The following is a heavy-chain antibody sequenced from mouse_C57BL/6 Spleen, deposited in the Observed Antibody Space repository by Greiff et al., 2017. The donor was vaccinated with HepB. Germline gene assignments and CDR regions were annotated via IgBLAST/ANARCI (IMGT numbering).Heavy chain of an antibody. Sequence: QVQLQQSGAELVKPGASVKISCKASGYAFSSYWMNWVKQRPGKGLEWIGQIYPGGGDTNYNGKFKGKATLTADKSSSTAYMQLSSLTSEDSAVYFCVSYYYGSSHWYFDVWGTGTTVTVSS. CDR1: GYAFSSYW. CDR2: IYPGGGDT. V-gene: IGHV1-80*01. D-gene: IGHD1-1*01. CDR3: VSYYYGSSHWYFDV. J-gene: IGHJ1*03.